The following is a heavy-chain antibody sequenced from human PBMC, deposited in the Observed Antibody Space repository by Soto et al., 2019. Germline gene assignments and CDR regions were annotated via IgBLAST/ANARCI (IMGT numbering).Heavy chain of an antibody. Sequence: SETLSLTCTVSGGSISSYYWSWIRQPPGKGLEWIGYIYYSGSTNYNPSLKSRVTISVDTSKNQFSLKLSSVTAADTAVYYCAGGYCSGGSCYGYYYYYMDVWGKGTTVTVSS. J-gene: IGHJ6*03. D-gene: IGHD2-15*01. V-gene: IGHV4-59*01. CDR3: AGGYCSGGSCYGYYYYYMDV. CDR2: IYYSGST. CDR1: GGSISSYY.